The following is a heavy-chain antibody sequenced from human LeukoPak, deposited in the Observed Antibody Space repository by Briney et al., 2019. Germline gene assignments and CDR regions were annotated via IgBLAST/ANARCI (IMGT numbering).Heavy chain of an antibody. J-gene: IGHJ6*03. D-gene: IGHD3-3*01. CDR2: ISSSSGYI. V-gene: IGHV3-21*01. Sequence: GGSLRLSCAASGFTFSTYRMSWVRQAPGKGLEWVSFISSSSGYIKYADSVKGRFTISRDNAKNSLYLQMNSLRAEDTAVYYCASAPTIFGVVYYMDVWGKGTTVTVSS. CDR3: ASAPTIFGVVYYMDV. CDR1: GFTFSTYR.